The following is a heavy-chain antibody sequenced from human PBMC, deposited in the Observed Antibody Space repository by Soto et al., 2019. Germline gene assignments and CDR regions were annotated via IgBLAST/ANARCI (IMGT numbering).Heavy chain of an antibody. CDR2: SSAYNSNT. D-gene: IGHD3-10*01. Sequence: AAVNVSCKASGYTFTSYGISWVRQAPGQGLEGGGGSSAYNSNTTYAPTLHGRPTMTTHTSKRTAHIALRSLRSHQPAVYYCPRDAPPLGSFYDMATWGK. CDR1: GYTFTSYG. V-gene: IGHV1-18*04. J-gene: IGHJ6*04. CDR3: PRDAPPLGSFYDMAT.